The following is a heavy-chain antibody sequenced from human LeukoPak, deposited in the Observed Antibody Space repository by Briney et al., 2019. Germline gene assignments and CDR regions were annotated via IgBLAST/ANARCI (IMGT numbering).Heavy chain of an antibody. Sequence: GGSLRLSCAASGFTFSSYGMHWGRQAPGKGLEWVAVISYDGSNKYYADSVKGRFTISRDNSKNTLYLQMNSLRAEDTAVYYCAKDRSFYYFDYWGQGTLVTVSS. CDR3: AKDRSFYYFDY. D-gene: IGHD3-10*01. V-gene: IGHV3-30*18. CDR1: GFTFSSYG. CDR2: ISYDGSNK. J-gene: IGHJ4*02.